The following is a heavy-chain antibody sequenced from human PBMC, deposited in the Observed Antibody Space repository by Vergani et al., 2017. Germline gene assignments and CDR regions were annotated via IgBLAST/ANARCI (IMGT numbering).Heavy chain of an antibody. CDR1: GFTFDDYA. Sequence: EVQLVESGGGLVQPGRSLRLSCAASGFTFDDYAMHWVRQAPGKGLEWVSGISWNSVSIGYADSVKARFTISRDNAKNSLYLQMNSLRAEDTALYYCAKDHYDFWSGYPNLSPFDLWGRGTLVTVSS. D-gene: IGHD3-3*01. CDR2: ISWNSVSI. V-gene: IGHV3-9*01. CDR3: AKDHYDFWSGYPNLSPFDL. J-gene: IGHJ2*01.